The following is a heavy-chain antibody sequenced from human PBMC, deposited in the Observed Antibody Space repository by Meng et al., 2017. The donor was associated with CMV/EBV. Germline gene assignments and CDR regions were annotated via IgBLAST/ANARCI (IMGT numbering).Heavy chain of an antibody. CDR1: GSTLTSSY. Sequence: VQLGAGGKRPGASGKVSVKASGSTLTSSYVDWVRQAHGQGRGWMGIINPSGGSTSYAQKCQGRVTMTRDTSTSTVYMELSSLRSEDTAVYYCARDGYSGSDGGDYWGQGTLVTVSS. D-gene: IGHD1-26*01. V-gene: IGHV1-46*01. CDR2: INPSGGST. J-gene: IGHJ4*02. CDR3: ARDGYSGSDGGDY.